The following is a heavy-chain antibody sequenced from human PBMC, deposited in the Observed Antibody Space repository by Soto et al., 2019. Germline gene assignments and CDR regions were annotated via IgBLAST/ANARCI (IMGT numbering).Heavy chain of an antibody. Sequence: GGSLRLSCAVTGFGFTTYAMHWVRQTPDKGLEWVAIIWFDGIKEFYAESVRGRFTISIDTSKNTVFLQMNNVRAEDTAIYYCTRATFDVWGQGTTVTVSS. CDR3: TRATFDV. V-gene: IGHV3-33*01. CDR1: GFGFTTYA. J-gene: IGHJ6*02. CDR2: IWFDGIKE.